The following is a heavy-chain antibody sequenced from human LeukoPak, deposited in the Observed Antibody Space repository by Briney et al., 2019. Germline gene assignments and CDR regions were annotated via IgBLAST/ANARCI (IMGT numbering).Heavy chain of an antibody. Sequence: GGSLRLSREASGLTFSTNAMSWVRQAPGKGRGWVSGISGSGGSTYYADSVKGRFTISRDNSQNTLYLQMNSLRGEDTAVYYCAKIPLGSHWVDFDYWGQGTLVTVSS. V-gene: IGHV3-23*01. CDR1: GLTFSTNA. D-gene: IGHD3-10*01. CDR2: ISGSGGST. J-gene: IGHJ4*02. CDR3: AKIPLGSHWVDFDY.